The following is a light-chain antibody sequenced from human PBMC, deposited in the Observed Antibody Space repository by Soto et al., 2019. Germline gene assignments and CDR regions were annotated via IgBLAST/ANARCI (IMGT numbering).Light chain of an antibody. CDR1: SSDVGGYNY. CDR3: LSYGGSNNYV. J-gene: IGLJ1*01. Sequence: QSVLTQPASVSGSPGQSITISCTGTSSDVGGYNYVSWYQQHPGNVPKLMIYEVSSRPAGVSYRFSGSKSGNTASLTVSGLQADDEADYYCLSYGGSNNYVFGTGTKVTVL. CDR2: EVS. V-gene: IGLV2-14*01.